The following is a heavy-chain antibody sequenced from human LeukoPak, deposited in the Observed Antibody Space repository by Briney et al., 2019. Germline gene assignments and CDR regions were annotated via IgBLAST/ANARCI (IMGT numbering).Heavy chain of an antibody. CDR1: GFIFNAYW. V-gene: IGHV3-7*01. J-gene: IGHJ2*01. CDR2: IRQDGNEK. CDR3: ARAHPEWYLDL. Sequence: GGSLRLSCTASGFIFNAYWMSWVRRAPGMGLEWVAKIRQDGNEKFYVDSVKVRFTISRDNAENSVYLQLNSLRAEDTAVYYCARAHPEWYLDLWGRGTLVTVSS.